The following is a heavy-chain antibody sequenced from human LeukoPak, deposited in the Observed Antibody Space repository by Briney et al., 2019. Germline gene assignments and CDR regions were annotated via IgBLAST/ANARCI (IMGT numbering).Heavy chain of an antibody. Sequence: SETLSLTCAVYGGSFSDHYWSWIRQPPGKGLEWIGDINHSGSTDYNPSLKSRVTMSVDTSKNQFSLKLSSVTAADTAVYYCASGGLTNYYDSSGSLKGAFDYWGQGTLVTVSS. CDR3: ASGGLTNYYDSSGSLKGAFDY. D-gene: IGHD3-22*01. CDR1: GGSFSDHY. V-gene: IGHV4-34*01. J-gene: IGHJ4*02. CDR2: INHSGST.